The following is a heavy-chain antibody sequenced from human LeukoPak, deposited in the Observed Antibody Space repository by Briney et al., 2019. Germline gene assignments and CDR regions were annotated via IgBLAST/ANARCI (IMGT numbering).Heavy chain of an antibody. D-gene: IGHD3-3*01. CDR1: GFTVSSNY. Sequence: GGSLRLSCAASGFTVSSNYMSWVRQAPGKELEWVSVIYSGGSTYYSDSVKGRFTISRDNSKNTLYLQMNSLRAEDTAVYYCARVDQAIFGVAPYTYYYYYMDVWGKGTTVTVSS. J-gene: IGHJ6*03. V-gene: IGHV3-53*01. CDR2: IYSGGST. CDR3: ARVDQAIFGVAPYTYYYYYMDV.